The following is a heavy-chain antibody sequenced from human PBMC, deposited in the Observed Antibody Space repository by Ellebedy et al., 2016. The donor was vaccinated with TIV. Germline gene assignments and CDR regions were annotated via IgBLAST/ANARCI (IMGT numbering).Heavy chain of an antibody. V-gene: IGHV3-66*01. CDR1: GFTVSSSY. CDR2: IYSGGRI. D-gene: IGHD6-13*01. Sequence: GESLKISCAASGFTVSSSYMCWVRQAPGKGLEWVSVIYSGGRIHYADSVKGRFTISRDTSKNMLFLQMTSLRAEDKAVYYCARDLENQQLDGGDYWGQGTLVTVSS. CDR3: ARDLENQQLDGGDY. J-gene: IGHJ4*02.